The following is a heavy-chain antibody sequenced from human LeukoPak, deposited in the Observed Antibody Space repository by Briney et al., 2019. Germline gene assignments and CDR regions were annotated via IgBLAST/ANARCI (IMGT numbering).Heavy chain of an antibody. V-gene: IGHV3-30-3*01. CDR1: GFTLSSYA. CDR2: ISYDGNNK. J-gene: IGHJ4*02. CDR3: GRVHSSSWYCCSGY. Sequence: GGSLRLSCAASGFTLSSYAMHWVRQAPGKGLEWVALISYDGNNKYYADSVKGRSTISRDNSKNTLYLQMNSLRPEDTAVYYCGRVHSSSWYCCSGYWGQGTLVTVSS. D-gene: IGHD6-13*01.